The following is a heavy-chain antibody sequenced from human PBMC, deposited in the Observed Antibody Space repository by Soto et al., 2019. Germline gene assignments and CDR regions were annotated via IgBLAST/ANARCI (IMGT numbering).Heavy chain of an antibody. Sequence: QIHLVQSGAEVKKPGASVKVSCKGSGYGFTTYGITWVRQAPGQGLEWMAWISAHNGNTNYAQKLQGRVTVTRDTSTSTAYMELRSLRSDDTAVYYCAGGRDGDYWGQGALVTVSS. CDR3: AGGRDGDY. V-gene: IGHV1-18*01. D-gene: IGHD6-6*01. CDR1: GYGFTTYG. J-gene: IGHJ4*02. CDR2: ISAHNGNT.